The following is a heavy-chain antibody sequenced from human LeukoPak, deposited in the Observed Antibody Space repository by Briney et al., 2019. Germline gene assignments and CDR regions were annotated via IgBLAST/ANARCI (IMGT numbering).Heavy chain of an antibody. CDR2: INHSGST. V-gene: IGHV4-34*01. CDR1: GGSFSGYD. D-gene: IGHD6-19*01. J-gene: IGHJ5*02. CDR3: ARRPLSGWSLNWFDP. Sequence: SETLSLTCAVYGGSFSGYDWSWIRQPPGKGLEWIGEINHSGSTNYNPSLKSRVTISVDTSKNQFSLKLSSVTAADTAVYFCARRPLSGWSLNWFDPWGQGTLVTVSS.